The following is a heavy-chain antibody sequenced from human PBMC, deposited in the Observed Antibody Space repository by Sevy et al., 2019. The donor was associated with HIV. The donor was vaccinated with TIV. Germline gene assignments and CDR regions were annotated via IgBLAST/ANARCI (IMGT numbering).Heavy chain of an antibody. CDR2: MTGSGGNT. Sequence: GGSLRLSCAASGFTFSSYAMTWVRQAPGKGLDWVSSMTGSGGNTYYGDSVKGRFTISRDNSKNTLYLQMNNLRVEDTALYYCAKDGLHSGDFEYFQDWGQGTLVTVSS. CDR1: GFTFSSYA. D-gene: IGHD2-21*02. J-gene: IGHJ1*01. CDR3: AKDGLHSGDFEYFQD. V-gene: IGHV3-23*01.